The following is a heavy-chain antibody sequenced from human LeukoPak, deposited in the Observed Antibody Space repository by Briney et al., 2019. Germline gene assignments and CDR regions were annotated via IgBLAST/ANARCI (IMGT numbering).Heavy chain of an antibody. V-gene: IGHV3-9*01. D-gene: IGHD3-22*01. J-gene: IGHJ4*02. CDR1: GFTFDDYA. CDR3: AKYSSGYYGY. Sequence: GRSLRLSCAASGFTFDDYAMHWVRQAPGKGLEWVSGISWNSGSIGYADSVKGRFTISRDNAKNSLYLQMNSLRAEDTALYYCAKYSSGYYGYWGQGTLVTVSS. CDR2: ISWNSGSI.